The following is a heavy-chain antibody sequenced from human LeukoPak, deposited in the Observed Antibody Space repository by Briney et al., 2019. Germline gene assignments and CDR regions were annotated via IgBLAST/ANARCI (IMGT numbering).Heavy chain of an antibody. Sequence: GGSLSLSCAASGFTFSSYAMNWVRQAPGKGPEWVANIKKDGCEKYYVDSVKGRFTISRDNSRNTLYLQMNTLRAEDTAVYYCAKELLAYCGGDCYTYYFDYWGQGTLVTVSS. D-gene: IGHD2-21*02. CDR3: AKELLAYCGGDCYTYYFDY. J-gene: IGHJ4*02. CDR2: IKKDGCEK. V-gene: IGHV3-7*03. CDR1: GFTFSSYA.